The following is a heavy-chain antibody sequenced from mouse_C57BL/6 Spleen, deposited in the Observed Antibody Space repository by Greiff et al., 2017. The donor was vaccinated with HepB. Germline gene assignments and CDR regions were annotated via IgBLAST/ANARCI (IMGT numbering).Heavy chain of an antibody. J-gene: IGHJ4*01. CDR1: GYTFTDYY. CDR3: ARSGTGAMDY. D-gene: IGHD4-1*01. Sequence: QVQLQQSGAELVRPGASVKLSCKASGYTFTDYYINWVKQRPGQGLEWIARIYPGSGNTYYNEKFKGKATLTAEKSSSPAYMQLSSLTSEDSAVYFCARSGTGAMDYWGQGTSVTVSS. V-gene: IGHV1-76*01. CDR2: IYPGSGNT.